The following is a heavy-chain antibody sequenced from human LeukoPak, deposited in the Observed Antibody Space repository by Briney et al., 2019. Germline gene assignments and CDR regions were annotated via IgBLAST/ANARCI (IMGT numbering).Heavy chain of an antibody. CDR1: GFIFSSYS. CDR3: TRDPSALDY. J-gene: IGHJ4*02. Sequence: GGSLRLSCAASGFIFSSYSMNWVRQAPGKGLEWVSYIRSTGNTIYYADSVKGRFTISRDNAKNSLDLQMNSLRAEDTAVYYCTRDPSALDYWGPGTLVTVSS. CDR2: IRSTGNTI. V-gene: IGHV3-48*01. D-gene: IGHD3-10*01.